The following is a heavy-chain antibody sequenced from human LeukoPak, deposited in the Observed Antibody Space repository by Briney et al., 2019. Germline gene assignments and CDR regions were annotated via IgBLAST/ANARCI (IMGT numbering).Heavy chain of an antibody. CDR3: ARDPQLGPFDY. V-gene: IGHV4-4*07. J-gene: IGHJ4*02. Sequence: SETLSLTCAVSGGSISSYYWSWIRQPAGKGLEWIGRIYTSGRTNYNPSLKSRVTTSVDTSEKQFSLKLSSVTAADTAVYYCARDPQLGPFDYWGQGTLVTVSS. D-gene: IGHD6-6*01. CDR1: GGSISSYY. CDR2: IYTSGRT.